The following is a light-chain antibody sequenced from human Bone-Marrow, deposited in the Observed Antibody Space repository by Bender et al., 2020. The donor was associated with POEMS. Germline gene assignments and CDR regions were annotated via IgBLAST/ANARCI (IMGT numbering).Light chain of an antibody. V-gene: IGLV1-44*01. J-gene: IGLJ7*01. Sequence: QSVLTQPPSASGTPGQSVIISCSGTDSNFGGNNVNWYQHLPGTAPRLVVYSNYQRPSGVPARFSGSKSGTSASLAISGLQAEDEADYYCSSYASSDTAVFGGGTQLTVL. CDR1: DSNFGGNN. CDR2: SNY. CDR3: SSYASSDTAV.